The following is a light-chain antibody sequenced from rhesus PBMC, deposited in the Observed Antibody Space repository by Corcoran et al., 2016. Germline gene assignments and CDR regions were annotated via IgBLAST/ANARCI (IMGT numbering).Light chain of an antibody. J-gene: IGKJ1*01. CDR3: QHGYGTPWT. V-gene: IGKV1-74*01. Sequence: DIQMTQSPSSLSASVGDRVTITCRASENVNSYLNWYQQKPGKAPKLLMYEASNLRSGVPSRFSGSGSGKDYPFHINSLQPEDVATYYCQHGYGTPWTFGQGTKVEIK. CDR2: EAS. CDR1: ENVNSY.